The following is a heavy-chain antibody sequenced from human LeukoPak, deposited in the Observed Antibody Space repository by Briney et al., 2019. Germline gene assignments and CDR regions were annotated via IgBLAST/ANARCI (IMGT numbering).Heavy chain of an antibody. CDR3: ARGYDKPDY. D-gene: IGHD3-3*01. CDR1: GFTFGSYG. V-gene: IGHV3-33*01. J-gene: IGHJ4*01. CDR2: IWYDGSNI. Sequence: GGFLRLSCAASGFTFGSYGMHWVRQAPGKGPEWVAVIWYDGSNIYYADSVKGRFTISRDNSKNTLFLQMNSLRAEDTAVYYCARGYDKPDYWGQGTLVTVSS.